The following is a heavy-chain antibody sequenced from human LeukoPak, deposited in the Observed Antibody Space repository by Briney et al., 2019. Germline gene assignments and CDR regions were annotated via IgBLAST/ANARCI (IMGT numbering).Heavy chain of an antibody. CDR1: GYSISSGYY. D-gene: IGHD1-1*01. V-gene: IGHV4-38-2*01. CDR2: IYHSGST. CDR3: ARLWRAAIDY. J-gene: IGHJ4*02. Sequence: SETLSLTCAVSGYSISSGYYWGWIWQPPGKGLEGIGSIYHSGSTYHNPSLKSRVTISVDTSKNQFSLKLSSVTAADTAVYYCARLWRAAIDYGGQGTLVTVSS.